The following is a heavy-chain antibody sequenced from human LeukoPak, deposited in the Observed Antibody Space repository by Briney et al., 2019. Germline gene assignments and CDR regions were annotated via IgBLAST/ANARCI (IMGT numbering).Heavy chain of an antibody. CDR3: LRGTTFDHYHGLDV. CDR1: EYNFTTYW. CDR2: IYPGDSDA. V-gene: IGHV5-51*01. D-gene: IGHD1-7*01. Sequence: GESLKISCKASEYNFTTYWIGWVRQMPEKGLEWMGLIYPGDSDARYSPSFQGQVTFSVDKSISTAYLQWSSLKASGTAMYFCLRGTTFDHYHGLDVWGQGTTVTVSS. J-gene: IGHJ6*02.